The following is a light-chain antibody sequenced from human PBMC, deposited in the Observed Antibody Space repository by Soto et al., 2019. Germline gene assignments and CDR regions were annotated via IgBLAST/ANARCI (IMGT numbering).Light chain of an antibody. CDR3: SSYTSSSTQV. CDR2: DVS. Sequence: QSVLTQPASVSGSPGQSTTISYTGTSSDVGGYNYVSWYQQHPGKAPKLMIYDVSNRPSGVSNRFSGSKSGNTASLTISGLQAEDEADYYCSSYTSSSTQVFGTGTKVTVL. CDR1: SSDVGGYNY. J-gene: IGLJ1*01. V-gene: IGLV2-14*01.